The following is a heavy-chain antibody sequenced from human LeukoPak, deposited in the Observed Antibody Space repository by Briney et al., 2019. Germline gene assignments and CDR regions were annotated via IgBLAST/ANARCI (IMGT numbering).Heavy chain of an antibody. D-gene: IGHD5-18*01. CDR3: AKEGARGYSYGYVDYYMDV. CDR1: AFTLSSNG. CDR2: IRYVGGKK. V-gene: IGHV3-30*02. Sequence: GGSLRLSCVPSAFTLSSNGTHWVRPPPESGLEWVAFIRYVGGKKYYTDSVKGRFTISRDNSKNTLYLQMNSLRAEDMAVYYCAKEGARGYSYGYVDYYMDVWGKGTTVIISS. J-gene: IGHJ6*03.